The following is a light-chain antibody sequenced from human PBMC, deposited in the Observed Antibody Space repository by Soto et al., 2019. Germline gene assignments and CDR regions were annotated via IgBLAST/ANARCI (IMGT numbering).Light chain of an antibody. J-gene: IGKJ5*01. CDR1: QSISSY. CDR3: QQSYSTPIT. Sequence: DIQMTQSPSSLFASVGDRVTITCRASQSISSYLNWYQQKPGKASKLLIYAASSLQSGVPSRFSGSGSGTDFTLTISSLQPEDFATYYCQQSYSTPITFGQGTRLEIK. CDR2: AAS. V-gene: IGKV1-39*01.